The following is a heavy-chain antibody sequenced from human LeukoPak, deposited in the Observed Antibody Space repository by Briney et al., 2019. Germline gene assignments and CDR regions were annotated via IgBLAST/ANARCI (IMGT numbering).Heavy chain of an antibody. V-gene: IGHV1-18*01. J-gene: IGHJ4*02. CDR3: ARDIVGVGATSGTFDY. D-gene: IGHD1-26*01. CDR2: ISAYNGNT. Sequence: ASVKVSCKASGYTFTSYGISWVRQAPGQGLEWMGWISAYNGNTNYAQKLQGRVTMTTDTSTTTAYMELRSLRSDDTAVYYCARDIVGVGATSGTFDYWAQGTLVTVSS. CDR1: GYTFTSYG.